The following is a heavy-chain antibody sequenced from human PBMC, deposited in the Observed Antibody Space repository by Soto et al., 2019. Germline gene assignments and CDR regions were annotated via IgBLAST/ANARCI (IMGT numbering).Heavy chain of an antibody. CDR3: AKSSVRGIKHS. D-gene: IGHD3-10*01. J-gene: IGHJ4*02. CDR2: IYFSGSA. Sequence: QVQLQESGPGLVKPSQTLSLTCTVSGDSLSRGGYYWSWIRQHPGKGLEWIGYIYFSGSAYYNPSLKSRVTMSIDTSKNQFSLGLTSLTAADTAVYYCAKSSVRGIKHSWGQGTLAIVSS. CDR1: GDSLSRGGYY. V-gene: IGHV4-31*03.